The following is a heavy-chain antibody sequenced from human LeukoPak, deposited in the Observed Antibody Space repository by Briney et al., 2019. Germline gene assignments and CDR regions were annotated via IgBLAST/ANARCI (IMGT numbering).Heavy chain of an antibody. D-gene: IGHD3-3*01. Sequence: ETGGSLRLSCVASGFTFSTYAMGWVRQAPGKGLEWVSGISDSGDNIYDADSVKGRFTISRDNSRGTLYLQMDSLRGDDTAVYYCAKFANGYYGTFFDYWGQGFLVAVSS. J-gene: IGHJ4*02. V-gene: IGHV3-23*01. CDR3: AKFANGYYGTFFDY. CDR2: ISDSGDNI. CDR1: GFTFSTYA.